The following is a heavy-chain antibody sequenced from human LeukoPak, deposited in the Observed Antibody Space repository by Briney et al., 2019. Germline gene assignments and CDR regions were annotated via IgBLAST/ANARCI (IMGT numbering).Heavy chain of an antibody. J-gene: IGHJ4*02. CDR3: ARERRSTVAGRRFFDY. CDR2: ISGDGGST. V-gene: IGHV3-43*02. Sequence: PGGSLRLSCAASRFTFDDYALHWVRQAPGKGLEWVSLISGDGGSTYYADSVKGRFTISRDNSKNSLYLQMNSLRAEDTALYYCARERRSTVAGRRFFDYWGQGTLVTVSS. D-gene: IGHD6-19*01. CDR1: RFTFDDYA.